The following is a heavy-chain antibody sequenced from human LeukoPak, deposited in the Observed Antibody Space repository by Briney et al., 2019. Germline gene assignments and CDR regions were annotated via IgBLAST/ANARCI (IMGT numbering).Heavy chain of an antibody. V-gene: IGHV4-4*07. CDR2: IYTTGTT. CDR3: ARAGYTISYYSLDY. Sequence: SETLSLTCTVSGGSINSYYWGWIRQPAGKGLEWIGRIYTTGTTSYNPSLKSRVTISVDTSKNQFYLKLTSVTAADTAMYYCARAGYTISYYSLDYWGQGSLVSVSS. CDR1: GGSINSYY. D-gene: IGHD1-26*01. J-gene: IGHJ4*02.